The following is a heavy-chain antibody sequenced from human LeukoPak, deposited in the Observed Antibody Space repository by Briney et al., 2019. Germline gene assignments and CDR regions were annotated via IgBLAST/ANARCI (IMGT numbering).Heavy chain of an antibody. CDR3: ASRSGSYGGGDY. CDR1: GGSISSSSYY. D-gene: IGHD1-26*01. V-gene: IGHV4-39*01. CDR2: IYYSGST. J-gene: IGHJ4*02. Sequence: SETLSLTCTVSGGSISSSSYYWGWIRQPPGKGLEWIGSIYYSGSTYYNPSLKSRVTISVDTSKNQFSLKLSSVTAADTAEYYCASRSGSYGGGDYWGQRTLVTVSS.